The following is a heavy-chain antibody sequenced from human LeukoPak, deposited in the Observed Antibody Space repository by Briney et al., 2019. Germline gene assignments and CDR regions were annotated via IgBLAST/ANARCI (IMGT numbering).Heavy chain of an antibody. CDR3: ARGKSSYGSTHYMDV. Sequence: GGSLRLSCAASGFTFSSYWMSWVRQAPGKGLEWVANIKQDGSEKYYVDSVKGRFTISRDNAKNSLYLQMSSLRAEDTAVYYCARGKSSYGSTHYMDVWGKGTTVTVSS. CDR2: IKQDGSEK. CDR1: GFTFSSYW. J-gene: IGHJ6*03. D-gene: IGHD5-18*01. V-gene: IGHV3-7*01.